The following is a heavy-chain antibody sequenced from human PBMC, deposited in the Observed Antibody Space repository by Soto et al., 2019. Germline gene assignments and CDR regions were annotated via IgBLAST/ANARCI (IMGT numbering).Heavy chain of an antibody. CDR3: VMVDNYVTPTPQDV. D-gene: IGHD3-16*01. V-gene: IGHV1-18*01. J-gene: IGHJ6*02. CDR1: GYIFVNYG. CDR2: ISPYTGNT. Sequence: QVQLVQSGDEVKKPGASVKVSCKASGYIFVNYGIAWVRQAPGQGLEWMGWISPYTGNTHSATKVQGRLTMTTDTSPSQAHRGLGSPTSDDTAVYYCVMVDNYVTPTPQDVWGQGTTVTVSS.